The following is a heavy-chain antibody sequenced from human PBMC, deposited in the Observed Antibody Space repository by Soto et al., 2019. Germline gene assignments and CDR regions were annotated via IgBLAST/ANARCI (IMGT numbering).Heavy chain of an antibody. CDR2: ITTSSAYI. CDR3: VSSATARLLTHRWFDP. Sequence: EVQLVESGGGLVKPGGSLRLSCAASGFTFNTYDMNWVRQAPGQGLEWVSSITTSSAYIYYADSLNGRIPISSDNAKNSLSLQMNTLTAEATAVYHSVSSATARLLTHRWFDPWGQGTLVTVFS. V-gene: IGHV3-21*01. J-gene: IGHJ5*02. D-gene: IGHD2-21*01. CDR1: GFTFNTYD.